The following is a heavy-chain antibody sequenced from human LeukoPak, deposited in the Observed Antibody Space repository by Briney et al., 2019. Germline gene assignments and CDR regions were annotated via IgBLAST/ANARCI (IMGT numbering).Heavy chain of an antibody. CDR2: ISSGGSTI. J-gene: IGHJ4*02. V-gene: IGHV3-48*03. D-gene: IGHD4-11*01. CDR3: ASSVTPLCFDY. CDR1: GFTFSSFE. Sequence: GGSLRLSCAASGFTFSSFEMKWVRQAPGKVLEWVSYISSGGSTIYYADSVKGRFTISRDNVKNSLYLQMNSLRAEDTAVYYCASSVTPLCFDYWGQGTLVTVSS.